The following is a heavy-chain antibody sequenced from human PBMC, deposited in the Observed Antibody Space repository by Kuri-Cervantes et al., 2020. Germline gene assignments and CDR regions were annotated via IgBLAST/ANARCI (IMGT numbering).Heavy chain of an antibody. D-gene: IGHD2-21*02. CDR1: GFTFSSYS. V-gene: IGHV4-34*01. CDR2: INHSGST. CDR3: ARAPFMTNWFDP. J-gene: IGHJ5*02. Sequence: SETLSLTCAASGFTFSSYSMNWVRQAPGKGLEWIGDINHSGSTNYNPSLKSRVTISVDTSKNQFSLKLSSVTAADTAVYYCARAPFMTNWFDPWGQGTLVTVSS.